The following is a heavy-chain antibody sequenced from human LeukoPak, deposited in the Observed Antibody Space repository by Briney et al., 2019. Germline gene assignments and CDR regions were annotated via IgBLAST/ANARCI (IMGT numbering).Heavy chain of an antibody. Sequence: PGGSLRLSCAASGFTFSSYAMSWVRQAPGKGLEWVSAISGSGGSTYYADSVKGRFPISRDNSENTLYLQMNSLRAEDTAVYYCAKDKGLGRDYYYGMDVWGQGTTVTVTS. CDR3: AKDKGLGRDYYYGMDV. CDR2: ISGSGGST. J-gene: IGHJ6*02. CDR1: GFTFSSYA. V-gene: IGHV3-23*01.